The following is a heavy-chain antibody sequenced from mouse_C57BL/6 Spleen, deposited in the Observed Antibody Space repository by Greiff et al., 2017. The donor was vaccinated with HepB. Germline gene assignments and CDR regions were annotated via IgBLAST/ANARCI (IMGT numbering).Heavy chain of an antibody. CDR2: INPSSGYT. V-gene: IGHV1-4*01. CDR3: ARDWERAMDY. CDR1: GYTFTSYT. Sequence: VQLQQSGAELARPGASVKMSCKASGYTFTSYTMHWVKQRPGQGLEWIGYINPSSGYTKYNQKFKDKATLTADKSSSTVYMQLSSLTSEDSAVYYCARDWERAMDYWGQGTSVTVSS. J-gene: IGHJ4*01. D-gene: IGHD4-1*01.